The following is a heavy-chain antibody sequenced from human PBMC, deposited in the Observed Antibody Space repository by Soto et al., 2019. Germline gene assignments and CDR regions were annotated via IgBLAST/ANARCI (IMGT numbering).Heavy chain of an antibody. D-gene: IGHD2-2*02. CDR3: AGRGLYLGGPHISFDI. Sequence: ASVKVSCTTSGYTFSNFASHWVRQAPGQGLEWMGWINAGNGNTKYSQKFQGRVTITRDTSASTAYMELSSLRSEDTAVYYCAGRGLYLGGPHISFDIWGQGTMVTVSS. V-gene: IGHV1-3*01. CDR1: GYTFSNFA. CDR2: INAGNGNT. J-gene: IGHJ3*02.